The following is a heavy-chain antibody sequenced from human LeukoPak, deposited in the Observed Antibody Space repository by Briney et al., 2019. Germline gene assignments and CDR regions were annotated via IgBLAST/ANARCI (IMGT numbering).Heavy chain of an antibody. CDR3: ARVGGSITMVRGARIGAFDI. CDR2: MNWNGGST. CDR1: GFTFYDYG. D-gene: IGHD3-10*01. J-gene: IGHJ3*02. V-gene: IGHV3-20*04. Sequence: PGGSLRLSCAASGFTFYDYGMSRGRQAPGKGGEWGSGMNWNGGSTAYADTVKGRFTISRDNAKNSLYLQMTSLRAEDTALYYCARVGGSITMVRGARIGAFDIWGQGTMVTVSS.